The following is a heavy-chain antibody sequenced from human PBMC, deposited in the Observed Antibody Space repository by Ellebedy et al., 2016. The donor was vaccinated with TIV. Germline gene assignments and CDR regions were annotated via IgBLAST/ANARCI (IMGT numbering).Heavy chain of an antibody. Sequence: MPSETLSLTCSVSGGSISSSSYYWGWIRQPPGKGLEWIGSIYYSGSTYYNPSLKSRVTISVDTSKNQFSLKLSSVTAADTAMYYCASPELLRGLYYFDYWGQGTLVTVSS. D-gene: IGHD3-10*01. V-gene: IGHV4-39*01. J-gene: IGHJ4*02. CDR1: GGSISSSSYY. CDR3: ASPELLRGLYYFDY. CDR2: IYYSGST.